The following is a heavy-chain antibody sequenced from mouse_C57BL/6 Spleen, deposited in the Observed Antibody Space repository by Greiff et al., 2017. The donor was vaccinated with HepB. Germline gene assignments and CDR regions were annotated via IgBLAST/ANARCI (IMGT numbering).Heavy chain of an antibody. D-gene: IGHD1-1*01. CDR1: GFSFNTYA. J-gene: IGHJ3*01. V-gene: IGHV10-1*01. Sequence: EVMLVESGGGLVQPKGSLKLSCAASGFSFNTYAMNWVRQAPGKGLEWVARIRSKSNNYATYYADSVKDRFTISRDDSESMLYLQMNNLKTEDTAMYYCVRQGTTGSFAYWGQGTLVTVSA. CDR2: IRSKSNNYAT. CDR3: VRQGTTGSFAY.